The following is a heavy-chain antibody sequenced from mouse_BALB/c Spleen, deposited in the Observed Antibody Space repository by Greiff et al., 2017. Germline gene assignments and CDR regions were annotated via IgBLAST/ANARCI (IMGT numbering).Heavy chain of an antibody. D-gene: IGHD1-2*01. Sequence: FLHPGFSLSLSFSTSGFTFTYYYMSWVLHPPGNSLELFCFIIKKANGYTTESSASVKGRFTISRDNSQSILYLQMNTLSAEDRASYYSARDNTATYFDVWGAGTTVTVSS. J-gene: IGHJ1*01. V-gene: IGHV7-3*02. CDR3: ARDNTATYFDV. CDR1: GFTFTYYY. CDR2: IIKKANGYTT.